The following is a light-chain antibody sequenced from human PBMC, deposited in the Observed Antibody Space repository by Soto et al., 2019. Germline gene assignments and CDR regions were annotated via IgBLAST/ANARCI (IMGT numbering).Light chain of an antibody. CDR3: QQRNSYPIP. Sequence: DIQLTQSPSFLSASLGDRVTITCRASQGISSYLAWYQQKPGKAPNLLIHTASTLQSGVPSRFSGSGSGTELTLTISSLQPEDFATYYCQQRNSYPIPFGQGTRLEIX. CDR1: QGISSY. J-gene: IGKJ5*01. CDR2: TAS. V-gene: IGKV1-9*01.